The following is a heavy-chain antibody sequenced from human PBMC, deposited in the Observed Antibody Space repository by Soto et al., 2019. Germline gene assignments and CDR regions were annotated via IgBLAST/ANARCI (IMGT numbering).Heavy chain of an antibody. D-gene: IGHD2-15*01. J-gene: IGHJ4*02. CDR2: INPGDSHIGDSDI. CDR3: ARVGRCSAGSCYSGFDY. V-gene: IGHV5-51*01. CDR1: GYIFTSSW. Sequence: GESLKISCKGSGYIFTSSWIGWLRQMPGKGPEWMGIINPGDSHIGDSDIRYTPSFQGQVTISADKSISTAYLHWRSLKASDSAMYYCARVGRCSAGSCYSGFDYWGQGTLVTVSS.